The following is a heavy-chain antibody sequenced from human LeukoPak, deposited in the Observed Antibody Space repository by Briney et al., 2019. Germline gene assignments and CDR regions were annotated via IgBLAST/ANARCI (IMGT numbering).Heavy chain of an antibody. CDR3: ARKHSSGWYRSGNDAFDI. CDR2: IYYSGST. CDR1: GGSISSYY. D-gene: IGHD6-19*01. Sequence: PSEALSLTCTVSGGSISSYYWSWIRQPPGKGLEWIGYIYYSGSTNYNPSLKSRVTISVDTSKNQFSLKLSSVTAADTAVYYCARKHSSGWYRSGNDAFDIWGQGTMVTVPS. V-gene: IGHV4-59*08. J-gene: IGHJ3*02.